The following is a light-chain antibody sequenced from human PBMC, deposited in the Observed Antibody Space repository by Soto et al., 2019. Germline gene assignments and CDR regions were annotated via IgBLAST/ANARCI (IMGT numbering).Light chain of an antibody. V-gene: IGKV1-5*03. CDR3: QQYKHYSGT. J-gene: IGKJ1*01. Sequence: DIHMTQSPSTLSGSVVDRCTITCRASQSISNWLAWYQQKPGKAPKLLIYEASTLESGVPSRFSGSGSGTEFTLTISSPQPDDFATFYCQQYKHYSGTFGQGTKVDIK. CDR2: EAS. CDR1: QSISNW.